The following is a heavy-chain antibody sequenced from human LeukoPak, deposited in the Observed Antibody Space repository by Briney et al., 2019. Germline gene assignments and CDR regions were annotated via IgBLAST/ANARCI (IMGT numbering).Heavy chain of an antibody. D-gene: IGHD3-3*02. CDR1: GGSISSYY. Sequence: KPSETLSLTCTVSGGSISSYYWSWIRQPPGKGLEWIGYIYYSGSTNYNPSLKSRVTISVDTSKNQFSLKLSSVTAADTAVYYCARVVLAEGDAFDIWGQGTMVTVSS. CDR2: IYYSGST. V-gene: IGHV4-59*01. CDR3: ARVVLAEGDAFDI. J-gene: IGHJ3*02.